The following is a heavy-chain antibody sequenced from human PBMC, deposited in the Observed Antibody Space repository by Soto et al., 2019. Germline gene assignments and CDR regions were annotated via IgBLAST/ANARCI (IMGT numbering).Heavy chain of an antibody. D-gene: IGHD5-12*01. J-gene: IGHJ4*02. CDR1: GFTFNSYS. Sequence: GGSLRLSCAASGFTFNSYSMNWVRQAPGKGLEWVSYISSSSSTIYYADSVKGRFTISRDNAKNSLYLQMNSLRDEDTAVYYCAREPRWLQRNFDYWGQGTLVTVSS. V-gene: IGHV3-48*02. CDR2: ISSSSSTI. CDR3: AREPRWLQRNFDY.